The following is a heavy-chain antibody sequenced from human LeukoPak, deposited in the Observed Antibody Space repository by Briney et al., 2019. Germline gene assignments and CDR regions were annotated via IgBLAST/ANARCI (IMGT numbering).Heavy chain of an antibody. CDR1: GFTFSSYA. CDR2: ISYDGSNK. J-gene: IGHJ4*02. Sequence: PGGSLRLSCAASGFTFSSYAMHWVRQAPGKGLEWVAVISYDGSNKYYADSVKGRFTISRDNSKNTLYLQMNSLRAEDTAVYYCARDSSWDSSGYFGYWGQGTLVTVSS. D-gene: IGHD3-22*01. V-gene: IGHV3-30-3*01. CDR3: ARDSSWDSSGYFGY.